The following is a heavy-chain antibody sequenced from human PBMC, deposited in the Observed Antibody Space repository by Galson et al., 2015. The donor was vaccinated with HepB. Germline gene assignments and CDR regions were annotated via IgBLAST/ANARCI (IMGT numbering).Heavy chain of an antibody. CDR2: IIPILGIA. CDR1: GGTFSSYT. D-gene: IGHD1-26*01. Sequence: SVKVSCKASGGTFSSYTISWVRQAPGQGLEWMGRIIPILGIANYAQKFQGRVTITADKSTSTAYMELSSLRSEDTAVYYCARIVGAKDAFDIWGQGTMVTVSS. CDR3: ARIVGAKDAFDI. V-gene: IGHV1-69*02. J-gene: IGHJ3*02.